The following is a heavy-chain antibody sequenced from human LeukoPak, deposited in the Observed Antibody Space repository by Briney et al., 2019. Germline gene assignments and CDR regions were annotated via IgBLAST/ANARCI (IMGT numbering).Heavy chain of an antibody. V-gene: IGHV1-2*06. D-gene: IGHD6-13*01. CDR2: INPNSGGT. CDR1: GYTFTGYY. J-gene: IGHJ4*02. CDR3: ARVGFSSSYSDLDY. Sequence: ASVKVSCKASGYTFTGYYMHWVRQAPGQGLEWMGRINPNSGGTNYAQKFQGRVTMPRDTSISTAYMELSRLRSDDTAVYYCARVGFSSSYSDLDYWGQGTLVTVSS.